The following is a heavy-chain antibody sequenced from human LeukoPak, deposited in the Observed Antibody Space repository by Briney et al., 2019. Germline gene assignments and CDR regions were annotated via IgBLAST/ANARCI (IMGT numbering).Heavy chain of an antibody. CDR2: VCSSGNT. CDR3: ARDLASTGPYWYGLDV. D-gene: IGHD2-21*01. Sequence: NTSETLSLTCAVSGGFATYYCWSWIRQSSGKGLEWIGSVCSSGNTKYSPALKSRVTISRDTSRDQFSLKMTSVTAADTAMYYCARDLASTGPYWYGLDVWGQGTAVTVSS. CDR1: GGFATYYC. J-gene: IGHJ6*02. V-gene: IGHV4-59*02.